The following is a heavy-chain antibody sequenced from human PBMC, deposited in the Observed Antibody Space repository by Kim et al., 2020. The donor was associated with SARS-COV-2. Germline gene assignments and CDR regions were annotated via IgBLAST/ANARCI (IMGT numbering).Heavy chain of an antibody. CDR2: INPNSGGT. CDR1: GYTFTGYY. D-gene: IGHD3-22*01. V-gene: IGHV1-2*02. J-gene: IGHJ4*02. CDR3: ARGVVYYDSSGPPAY. Sequence: ASVKVSCKASGYTFTGYYMHWVRQAPGQGLEWMGWINPNSGGTNYAQKFQGRVTMTRDTSISTAYMELSRLRSDDTAVYYCARGVVYYDSSGPPAYWGQGTLVTVSS.